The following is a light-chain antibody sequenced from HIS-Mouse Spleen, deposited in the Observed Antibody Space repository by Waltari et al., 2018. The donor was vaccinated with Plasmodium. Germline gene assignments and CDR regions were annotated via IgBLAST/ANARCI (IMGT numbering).Light chain of an antibody. CDR2: DVS. J-gene: IGLJ2*01. Sequence: QSALTPPRPVSGSPGQSVTLSCTGTSRDVGGYNYVSWYQQHPVKAPKLRIYDVSKRPSGVPVRFSGSKSGNTASLTISGLQAEDEADYYCCSYAGSYTLVFGGGTKLTVL. CDR3: CSYAGSYTLV. V-gene: IGLV2-11*01. CDR1: SRDVGGYNY.